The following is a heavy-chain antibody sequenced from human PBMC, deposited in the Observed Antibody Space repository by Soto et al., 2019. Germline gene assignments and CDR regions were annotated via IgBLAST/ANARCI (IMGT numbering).Heavy chain of an antibody. CDR2: ISAYTGNT. D-gene: IGHD1-7*01. CDR1: GYTFTSYG. V-gene: IGHV1-18*01. CDR3: ARRAGPSNWDYRGMDV. Sequence: VQLVQSGAEVKKPGASVKVSCKASGYTFTSYGFSWVRQAPGHGLEWMGRISAYTGNTNYAQKLQCIVTMTTDTSTSTAYMEMRSLRSDDTAVYYCARRAGPSNWDYRGMDVWGQGTTVTVSS. J-gene: IGHJ6*02.